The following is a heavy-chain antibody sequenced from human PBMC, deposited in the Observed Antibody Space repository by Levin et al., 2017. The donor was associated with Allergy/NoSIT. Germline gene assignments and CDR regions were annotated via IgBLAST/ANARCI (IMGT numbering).Heavy chain of an antibody. Sequence: GESLKISCAASGFTFSSYGMHWVRQAPGMGLEWVALIWYDGSNKYYADSVKGRFTISRDYSKNTLYLQMDSLRAEDTAVYYCARDSHDSGDYFVDYWGQGTLVTVSS. D-gene: IGHD4-17*01. CDR2: IWYDGSNK. J-gene: IGHJ4*02. V-gene: IGHV3-33*01. CDR1: GFTFSSYG. CDR3: ARDSHDSGDYFVDY.